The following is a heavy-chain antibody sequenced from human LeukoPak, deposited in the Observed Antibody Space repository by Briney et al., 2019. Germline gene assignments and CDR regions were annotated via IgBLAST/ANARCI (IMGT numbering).Heavy chain of an antibody. D-gene: IGHD5-24*01. CDR1: GGSISSSSYY. Sequence: PSETLSLTCTVSGGSISSSSYYWGWIRQPPGKGLEWIGSIYYSGSTYYNPSLKSRVTISVDTSKNQFSLKLSSVTAADTAVYYCARDHEMATISVDYWGQGTLVTVSS. V-gene: IGHV4-39*07. J-gene: IGHJ4*02. CDR2: IYYSGST. CDR3: ARDHEMATISVDY.